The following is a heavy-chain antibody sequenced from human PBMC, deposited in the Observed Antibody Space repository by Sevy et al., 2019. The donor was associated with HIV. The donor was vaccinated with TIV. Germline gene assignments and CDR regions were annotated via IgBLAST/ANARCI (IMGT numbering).Heavy chain of an antibody. D-gene: IGHD3-22*01. J-gene: IGHJ1*01. Sequence: GGSLRLSCAASGFTFSSYGMHWVRQAPGKGLEWVAVISYDGSNKYYADSVKGRFTISRDNSKNTLYLQMNSLRAEDTAVYYCAKDVYYYDSSGPRDWGQGTLVTSPQ. CDR3: AKDVYYYDSSGPRD. CDR2: ISYDGSNK. V-gene: IGHV3-30*18. CDR1: GFTFSSYG.